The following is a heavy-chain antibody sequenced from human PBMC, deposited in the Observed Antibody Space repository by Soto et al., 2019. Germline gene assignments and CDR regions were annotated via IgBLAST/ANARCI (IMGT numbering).Heavy chain of an antibody. CDR2: IDYGGST. J-gene: IGHJ4*02. CDR3: ARGSRYLPLDY. Sequence: SLTCAVSGGSIRTGSFSSCLIRQPPGRGLEWIGYIDYGGSTYYNPSLKSRVTISADTSKNQFSLKLSSVTAADTAVYYCARGSRYLPLDYWGQGTLVTVAS. CDR1: GGSIRTGSFS. D-gene: IGHD6-13*01. V-gene: IGHV4-30-2*05.